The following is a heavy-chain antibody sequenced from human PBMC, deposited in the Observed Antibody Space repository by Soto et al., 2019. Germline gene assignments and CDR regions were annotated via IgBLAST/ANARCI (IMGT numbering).Heavy chain of an antibody. V-gene: IGHV3-30*18. CDR2: ISYDGSNK. Sequence: QVQLVESGGGVVQPGRSLRLSCAASGFTFSSYGMHWVRQAPGKGLEWVAVISYDGSNKYYADSVKGRFTISRDNSKNTLYLQMNSLRAEDTAVYYCAKDDIILGSSWYYDYWGQGTLVTVSS. CDR1: GFTFSSYG. D-gene: IGHD6-13*01. CDR3: AKDDIILGSSWYYDY. J-gene: IGHJ4*02.